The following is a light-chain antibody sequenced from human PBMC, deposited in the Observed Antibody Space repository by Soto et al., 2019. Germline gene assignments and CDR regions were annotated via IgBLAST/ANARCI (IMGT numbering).Light chain of an antibody. J-gene: IGLJ1*01. CDR3: ASSTSDSLYV. CDR2: KVT. Sequence: QSALTQPASVSGSPGQSITISCTGTSSDVGGNKYVSWYQRYPGKVPKLLINKVTNRPSGVSYRFSGSKSGNTASLTISALLAEDEADYFCASSTSDSLYVFGTGTKVTVL. CDR1: SSDVGGNKY. V-gene: IGLV2-14*01.